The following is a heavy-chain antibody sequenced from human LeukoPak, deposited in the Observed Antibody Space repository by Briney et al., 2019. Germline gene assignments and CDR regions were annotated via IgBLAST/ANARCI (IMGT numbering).Heavy chain of an antibody. J-gene: IGHJ4*02. D-gene: IGHD3-22*01. CDR3: ATPSSGYYYDPPSY. CDR2: INPNSGGT. CDR1: GYTFTDYY. Sequence: GASVKVSCKASGYTFTDYYMHWVRQAPGQGLEWMGWINPNSGGTEYAQKFQGRVTLTRDTSLSTAYMELTRLRSDDTAVYYCATPSSGYYYDPPSYWGQGTLVTVSS. V-gene: IGHV1-2*02.